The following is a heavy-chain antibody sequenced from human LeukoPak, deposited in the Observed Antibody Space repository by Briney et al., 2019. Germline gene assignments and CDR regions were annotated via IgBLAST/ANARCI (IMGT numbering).Heavy chain of an antibody. J-gene: IGHJ4*02. CDR2: ISGSGGST. Sequence: PGGSLRLSCAASGFTVITSYMSWVRQAPGKGLEWVSAISGSGGSTYYADSVKGRFSISRDNSKNTLYLQMDSLRGEDTAVYYCAKDFRIGYSAHFDYWGQGALVTVSS. D-gene: IGHD2-21*01. CDR3: AKDFRIGYSAHFDY. CDR1: GFTVITSY. V-gene: IGHV3-23*01.